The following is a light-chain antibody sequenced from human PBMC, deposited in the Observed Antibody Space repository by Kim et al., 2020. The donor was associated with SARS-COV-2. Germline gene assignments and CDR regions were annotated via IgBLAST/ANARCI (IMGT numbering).Light chain of an antibody. V-gene: IGKV1-39*01. Sequence: GTVGDRVTITCRASQSISSYLNWYQQKPGKAPKLLIYAASSLQSGVPSRFSGSGSGTEFTLTISSLQPEDFATYYCQQSYSTPLTFGGGTKVDIK. CDR1: QSISSY. CDR2: AAS. CDR3: QQSYSTPLT. J-gene: IGKJ4*01.